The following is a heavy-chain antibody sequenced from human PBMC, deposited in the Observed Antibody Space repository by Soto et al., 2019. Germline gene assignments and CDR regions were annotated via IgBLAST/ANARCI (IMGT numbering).Heavy chain of an antibody. J-gene: IGHJ4*02. CDR3: ARVTADSGSYSLYY. D-gene: IGHD1-26*01. Sequence: QVQLQESGPGLVKPSETLSLTCTVSGGSVSSGSYYWSWIRQPPGKGLEWIGYIYYSGSTNYNPSLKSRVTISVDTSKNQFSLKLSSVTAADTAVYYCARVTADSGSYSLYYWGQGTLVTVSS. CDR2: IYYSGST. CDR1: GGSVSSGSYY. V-gene: IGHV4-61*01.